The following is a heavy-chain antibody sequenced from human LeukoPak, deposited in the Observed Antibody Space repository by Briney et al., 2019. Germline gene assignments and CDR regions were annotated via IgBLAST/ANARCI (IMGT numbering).Heavy chain of an antibody. Sequence: TGGSLRLSCAASGFTFSDYYMSWIRQAPGKRLEWVSYIRSSGSTIYYADSVKGRFTISRDNAKNSLYLQMNSLRAEDTAVYYCARDRPSDYVWGSYRQVFDAFDIWGQGTMVTVSS. CDR2: IRSSGSTI. CDR3: ARDRPSDYVWGSYRQVFDAFDI. V-gene: IGHV3-11*01. CDR1: GFTFSDYY. D-gene: IGHD3-16*02. J-gene: IGHJ3*02.